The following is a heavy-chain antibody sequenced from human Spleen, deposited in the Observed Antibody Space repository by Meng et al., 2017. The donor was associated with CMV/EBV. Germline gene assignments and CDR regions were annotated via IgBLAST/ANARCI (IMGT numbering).Heavy chain of an antibody. CDR3: ARDRVLRVGNFDP. D-gene: IGHD3-10*01. Sequence: ASVKVSCKASGYTFTGYYMHWVRQAPGQGLVWMGWINPNSGGTNYAQKFQGRVTMTRDTSISTAYMELSRLRSDDTAVYYCARDRVLRVGNFDPWGQGTLVTVSS. CDR2: INPNSGGT. CDR1: GYTFTGYY. V-gene: IGHV1-2*02. J-gene: IGHJ5*02.